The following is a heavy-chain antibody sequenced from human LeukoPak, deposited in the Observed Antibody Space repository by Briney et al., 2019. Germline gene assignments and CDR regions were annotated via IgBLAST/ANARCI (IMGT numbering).Heavy chain of an antibody. J-gene: IGHJ3*02. CDR3: AADSSGNDAFDI. D-gene: IGHD3-22*01. Sequence: ASVKVSCKASGSTFTSSAVQWVRQARGQRLEWIGWIVVGSGNTNYAQKFQERVTITRDMSTRTAYMELSSLRSEDTAIYYCAADSSGNDAFDIWGPGTLVTVSS. V-gene: IGHV1-58*01. CDR2: IVVGSGNT. CDR1: GSTFTSSA.